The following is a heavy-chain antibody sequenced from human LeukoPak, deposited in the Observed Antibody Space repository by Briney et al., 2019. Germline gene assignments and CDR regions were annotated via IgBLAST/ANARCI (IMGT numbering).Heavy chain of an antibody. Sequence: PSETLSLTCTVSGYSISTPSYWGWVRQPPGKGLEWIGSTYHTGNTYYHPSLKSRVTVSMDTSKNHFSLKLSSVTAADTAVYYCARGVVIAPQTFDYWGQGTLVTVSS. CDR3: ARGVVIAPQTFDY. D-gene: IGHD2-21*01. CDR2: TYHTGNT. CDR1: GYSISTPSY. V-gene: IGHV4-38-2*02. J-gene: IGHJ4*02.